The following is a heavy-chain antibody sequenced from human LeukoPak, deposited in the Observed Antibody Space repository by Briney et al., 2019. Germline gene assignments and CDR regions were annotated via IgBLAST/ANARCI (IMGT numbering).Heavy chain of an antibody. D-gene: IGHD6-13*01. CDR3: ARLVRVAAPRSEYFQH. Sequence: SETLSLTCAVSGYSISSGYYWGWIRQPPGEGLEWIGSIYHSGSTYYNPSLKSRVTISVDTSKNQFSLKLSSVTAADTAVYYCARLVRVAAPRSEYFQHWGQGTLVTVSS. J-gene: IGHJ1*01. V-gene: IGHV4-38-2*01. CDR2: IYHSGST. CDR1: GYSISSGYY.